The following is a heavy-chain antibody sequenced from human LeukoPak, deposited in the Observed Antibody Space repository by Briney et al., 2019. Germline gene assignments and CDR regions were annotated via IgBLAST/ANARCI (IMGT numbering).Heavy chain of an antibody. V-gene: IGHV4-39*01. Sequence: SETLSHTCSVSGGPMSGSRYVWGWIRQPPGKGLEWIGSIYYSGSTYYNPSLKSRVTISVDMSKNQFSLKLNSVTAADTAVYYCGRQAAAGAGGDYWDQGTLVTVST. CDR3: GRQAAAGAGGDY. D-gene: IGHD6-13*01. J-gene: IGHJ4*02. CDR1: GGPMSGSRYV. CDR2: IYYSGST.